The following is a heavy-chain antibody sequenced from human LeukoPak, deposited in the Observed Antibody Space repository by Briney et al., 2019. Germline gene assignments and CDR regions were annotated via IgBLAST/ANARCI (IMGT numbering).Heavy chain of an antibody. D-gene: IGHD3-3*01. CDR3: ARGLNDSWTGENY. CDR2: IFHSGSS. Sequence: SGTLSLTCAVSGGSINNNDWWNWWSWVRQPPGKGLEWIGEIFHSGSSNYNPSLTSRVTISVDPSKNQFSLNLSSVTAADTAVYYCARGLNDSWTGENYWGQGTLVTVSS. V-gene: IGHV4-4*02. J-gene: IGHJ4*02. CDR1: GGSINNNDWWNW.